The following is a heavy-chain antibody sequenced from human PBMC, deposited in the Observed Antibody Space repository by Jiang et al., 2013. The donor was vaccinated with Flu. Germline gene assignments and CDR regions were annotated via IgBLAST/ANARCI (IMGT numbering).Heavy chain of an antibody. J-gene: IGHJ4*02. CDR2: ISPGGT. Sequence: KPSETLSLTCSVSGGSINNVYWSWIRQPPGKGLEWLASISPGGTIYNPSLSSRVTISLDTSKNQFSLRLTSVTAADTAVYYCARDWHSGYPLLFDYWGQGTRVTVSS. V-gene: IGHV4-59*01. CDR3: ARDWHSGYPLLFDY. CDR1: GGSINNVY. D-gene: IGHD5-12*01.